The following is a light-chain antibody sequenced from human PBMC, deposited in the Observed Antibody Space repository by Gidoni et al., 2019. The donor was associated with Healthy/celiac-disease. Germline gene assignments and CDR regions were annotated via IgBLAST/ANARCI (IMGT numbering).Light chain of an antibody. Sequence: SYELTHPPSVPVSPGQTARITCSGDALPKKYAYWYQQKSGQAPVLVIYEDSKRPSGIPGRFSGSSSGTMATLTISGAQVEDEADYYCYSTDSSGIPDVFGTGTKVTVL. J-gene: IGLJ1*01. V-gene: IGLV3-10*01. CDR2: EDS. CDR1: ALPKKY. CDR3: YSTDSSGIPDV.